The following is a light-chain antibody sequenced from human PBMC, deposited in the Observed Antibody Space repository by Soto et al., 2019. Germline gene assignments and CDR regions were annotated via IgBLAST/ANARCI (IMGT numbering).Light chain of an antibody. V-gene: IGLV2-14*03. J-gene: IGLJ1*01. Sequence: QSALTQPASVCGSPGQSITISCTGTDSDVGGYNYVSWYQQHPGKAPKLMIYDVSNRPSGVSNRFSGSKSGNTASLTISGLQAEDEADYYCNSYTSTSTPLVFGTGTKVTVL. CDR2: DVS. CDR3: NSYTSTSTPLV. CDR1: DSDVGGYNY.